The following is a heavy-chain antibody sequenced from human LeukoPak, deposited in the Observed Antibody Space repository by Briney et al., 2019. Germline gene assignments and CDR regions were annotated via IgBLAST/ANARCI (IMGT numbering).Heavy chain of an antibody. CDR3: VKNGVYTSGWYGGYFDY. D-gene: IGHD6-19*01. CDR1: GFTVSSNH. V-gene: IGHV3-66*02. Sequence: HPGGSLRLFCAASGFTVSSNHMSWVRQAPGKGLEWVSVIYSGGSTYYADSVKGGFTISRDNSKNTLYLQMSSLRSEDTAVYYCVKNGVYTSGWYGGYFDYWGQGTLVTVSS. CDR2: IYSGGST. J-gene: IGHJ4*02.